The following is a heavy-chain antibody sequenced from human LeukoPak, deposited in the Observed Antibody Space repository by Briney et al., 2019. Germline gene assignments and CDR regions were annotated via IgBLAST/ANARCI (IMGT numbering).Heavy chain of an antibody. Sequence: GGSLRLSCAASGFTFSSYAMSWVRQAPGKGLEWVSAISGSGGSTYYADSVKGRFTISRDNSKNTLYLQMDSLRAEDTAVYYCAKLPRKQWLADNWGQGTLVTVSS. CDR3: AKLPRKQWLADN. CDR2: ISGSGGST. CDR1: GFTFSSYA. J-gene: IGHJ4*02. D-gene: IGHD6-19*01. V-gene: IGHV3-23*01.